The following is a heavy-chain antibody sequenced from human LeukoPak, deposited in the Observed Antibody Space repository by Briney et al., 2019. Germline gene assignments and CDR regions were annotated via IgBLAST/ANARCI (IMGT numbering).Heavy chain of an antibody. D-gene: IGHD3-22*01. CDR3: ARVPLHDDSGHYYPH. J-gene: IGHJ1*01. Sequence: ASVKVSCKTSGYTFTSYGMHWVRQAPGQSLEWMGWINGGNGNTKYSERFQGRVTIIRDTSASTAYMELSSLRSEDTAVYYCARVPLHDDSGHYYPHWGQGTLVTVSS. V-gene: IGHV1-3*01. CDR2: INGGNGNT. CDR1: GYTFTSYG.